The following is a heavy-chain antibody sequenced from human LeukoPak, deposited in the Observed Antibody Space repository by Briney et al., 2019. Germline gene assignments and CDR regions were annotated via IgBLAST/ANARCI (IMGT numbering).Heavy chain of an antibody. CDR1: GFTFRSYA. Sequence: PGGSLRLSCAASGFTFRSYAMSWVRQAPGKGLEWVSSICGNNNGTYYADSVKGRFTISRDNSKNTLYLQMNSLRAEDTAVYYCAKGGGGGCASRLADWGQGTRVTVSS. CDR2: ICGNNNGT. V-gene: IGHV3-23*01. CDR3: AKGGGGGCASRLAD. J-gene: IGHJ4*02. D-gene: IGHD2-15*01.